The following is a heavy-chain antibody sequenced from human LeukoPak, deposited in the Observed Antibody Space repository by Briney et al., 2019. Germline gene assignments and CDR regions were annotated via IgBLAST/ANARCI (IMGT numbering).Heavy chain of an antibody. V-gene: IGHV1-2*02. D-gene: IGHD2-15*01. J-gene: IGHJ4*02. Sequence: ASVKVSCKASGYTFTDYYMHWVRQAPGQGLEWMGWINPNSGGTNYAQKFQGRVTMTRDTSISTAYMELSRLRSDDTAVYYCARSPRYCSGGSCSHFDYWGQGTLVTVSS. CDR1: GYTFTDYY. CDR3: ARSPRYCSGGSCSHFDY. CDR2: INPNSGGT.